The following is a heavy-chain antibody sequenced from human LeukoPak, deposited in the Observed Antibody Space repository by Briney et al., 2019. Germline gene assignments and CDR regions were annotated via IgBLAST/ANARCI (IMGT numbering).Heavy chain of an antibody. V-gene: IGHV3-23*01. CDR3: AKDYDSSGYYLLDAFDI. J-gene: IGHJ3*02. Sequence: GGSLRLSCAASGFTFSSYAMSWVRQAPGKGLEWVSAISGSGGSTYYADSVKGRFTISRDNSKNTLYLQMNSLRAEDTAVYYCAKDYDSSGYYLLDAFDIWGQGTMVTVSS. CDR2: ISGSGGST. CDR1: GFTFSSYA. D-gene: IGHD3-22*01.